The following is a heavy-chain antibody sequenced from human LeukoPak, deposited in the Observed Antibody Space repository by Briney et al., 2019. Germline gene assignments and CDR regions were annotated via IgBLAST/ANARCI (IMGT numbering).Heavy chain of an antibody. V-gene: IGHV1-2*02. J-gene: IGHJ1*01. D-gene: IGHD6-6*01. CDR3: ARVRYSSSSIKYFQH. CDR2: TNPNSGGT. Sequence: ASVKVSCKASGYTFTGYYMHWVRQAPGQGHEWMGWTNPNSGGTNYAQKFQGRVTMTRDTSISTAYMELSRLRSDDTAVYYCARVRYSSSSIKYFQHWGQGTLVTVSS. CDR1: GYTFTGYY.